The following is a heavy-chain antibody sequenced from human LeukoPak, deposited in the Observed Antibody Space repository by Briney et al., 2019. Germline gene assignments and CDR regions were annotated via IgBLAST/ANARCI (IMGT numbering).Heavy chain of an antibody. V-gene: IGHV3-21*01. J-gene: IGHJ3*02. Sequence: GGSLRLSCAASGFTFSSYSMNWVRQAPGKGLEWVSSISSSSSYIYYADSVKGRFTISRDNAKNSLYLQMNSLRAEDTAVYYCARDQKNLNTGTQGAFDIWGQGTMVTVSS. D-gene: IGHD1-26*01. CDR3: ARDQKNLNTGTQGAFDI. CDR2: ISSSSSYI. CDR1: GFTFSSYS.